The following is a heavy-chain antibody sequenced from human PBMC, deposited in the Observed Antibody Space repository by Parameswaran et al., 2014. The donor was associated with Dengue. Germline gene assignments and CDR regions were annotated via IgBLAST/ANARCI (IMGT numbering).Heavy chain of an antibody. CDR3: ARVDSGSYRTPYYYYYGMDV. CDR2: INAGNGNT. D-gene: IGHD1-26*01. Sequence: WVRQAPGQRLEWMGWINAGNGNTKYSQKFQGRVTITRDTSASTAYMELSSLRSADTAVYYCARVDSGSYRTPYYYYYGMDVWAKEPRSPSP. V-gene: IGHV1-3*01. J-gene: IGHJ6*02.